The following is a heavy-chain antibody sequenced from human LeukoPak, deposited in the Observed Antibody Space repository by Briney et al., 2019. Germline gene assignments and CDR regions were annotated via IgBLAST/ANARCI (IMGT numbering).Heavy chain of an antibody. Sequence: SETLSLTCTVSGGSISSCYWCWIRQPPAKGLEWVGYMYYSGSTNYNPSLKSRVPISVDTSKNQFSLKLSSVTAADTAVYYCARLQYCSGTSCYWFDPWGQGTLVTVSS. CDR3: ARLQYCSGTSCYWFDP. J-gene: IGHJ5*02. D-gene: IGHD2-2*01. CDR2: MYYSGST. CDR1: GGSISSCY. V-gene: IGHV4-59*13.